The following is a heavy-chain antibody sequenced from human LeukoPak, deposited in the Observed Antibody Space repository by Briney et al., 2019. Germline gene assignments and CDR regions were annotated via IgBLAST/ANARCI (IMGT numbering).Heavy chain of an antibody. CDR2: IYYSGST. CDR3: ARGPRYDSSGYLHYYYYMDV. V-gene: IGHV4-59*01. Sequence: SETLSLTCTVSGGSFSGYYWSWIRQPPGKGLEWVGYIYYSGSTNYNPSLKSRVTISVDTSKNQFSLKLSSVTAADTAVYYCARGPRYDSSGYLHYYYYMDVWGKGTTVTVS. D-gene: IGHD3-22*01. J-gene: IGHJ6*03. CDR1: GGSFSGYY.